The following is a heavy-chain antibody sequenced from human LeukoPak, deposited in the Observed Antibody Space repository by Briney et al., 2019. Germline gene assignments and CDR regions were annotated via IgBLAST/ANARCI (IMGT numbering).Heavy chain of an antibody. CDR2: IHYSGTT. CDR3: ATRASTGRAFDI. V-gene: IGHV4-59*08. D-gene: IGHD1-14*01. J-gene: IGHJ3*02. Sequence: PSETLSLTCPVSGGSISSYYWSWIRQPPGKGLEWIGHIHYSGTTNYNPSLKSRVTISVDTSKNQFSLKLSSVTAADTAAYYCATRASTGRAFDIWGQGTMVTVSS. CDR1: GGSISSYY.